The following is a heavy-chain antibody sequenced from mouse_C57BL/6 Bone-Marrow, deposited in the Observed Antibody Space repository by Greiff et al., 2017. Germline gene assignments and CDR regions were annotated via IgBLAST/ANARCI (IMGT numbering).Heavy chain of an antibody. D-gene: IGHD2-4*01. CDR1: GFTFSDYG. V-gene: IGHV5-15*01. Sequence: EVQLVESGGGLVQPGGSLKLSCAASGFTFSDYGMAWVRQAPRKGPEWVAFISNLAYSIYYADTVTGRFTISRENAKNTLYLEMSSLRSEDTAMYYCARHGDDCGGFAYWGQGTLVTVSA. CDR3: ARHGDDCGGFAY. CDR2: ISNLAYSI. J-gene: IGHJ3*01.